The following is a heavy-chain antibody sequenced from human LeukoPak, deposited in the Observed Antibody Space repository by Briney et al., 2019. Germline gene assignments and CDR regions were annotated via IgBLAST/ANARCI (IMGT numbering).Heavy chain of an antibody. D-gene: IGHD3-22*01. J-gene: IGHJ4*02. Sequence: PGGSLRLSCAASGFTFSTYEMNWVRQAPGKGLEWVSYISSSGSRIYYADSVKGRFTISRDNAKNSLYLQMNSLRAEDTAVYYCARDNGRDYDSSGYYSFFDYWGQGTLVTVSS. CDR1: GFTFSTYE. CDR3: ARDNGRDYDSSGYYSFFDY. CDR2: ISSSGSRI. V-gene: IGHV3-48*03.